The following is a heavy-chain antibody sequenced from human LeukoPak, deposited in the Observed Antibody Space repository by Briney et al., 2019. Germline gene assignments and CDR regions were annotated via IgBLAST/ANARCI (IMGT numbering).Heavy chain of an antibody. CDR2: ISGSGGGT. CDR1: GFTFSSYA. J-gene: IGHJ4*02. CDR3: AKDQQVYATYIDY. Sequence: GGSLRLSCAASGFTFSSYAMSWVRLAPGKGLEWVSTISGSGGGTYYADSVKGRFTISRDNFKNTLDLQMNSLRAEDTAVYYCAKDQQVYATYIDYWGQGILVTVSS. D-gene: IGHD2-8*01. V-gene: IGHV3-23*01.